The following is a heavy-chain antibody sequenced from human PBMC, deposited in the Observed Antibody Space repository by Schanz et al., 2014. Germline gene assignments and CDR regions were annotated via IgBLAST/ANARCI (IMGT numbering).Heavy chain of an antibody. CDR3: ARGGFFDSTSFHS. Sequence: QVQLVQSGAEVKQPGASVRVSCKASGYSFTTYYIHWVRQAPGQGLEWMGKINPSSGTTRIAQNFQGRLTVTRDTSTSTVNMELSSLRSEDTAVYYCARGGFFDSTSFHSWGQGTLVTVSS. CDR2: INPSSGTT. V-gene: IGHV1-46*03. J-gene: IGHJ4*02. D-gene: IGHD2-2*01. CDR1: GYSFTTYY.